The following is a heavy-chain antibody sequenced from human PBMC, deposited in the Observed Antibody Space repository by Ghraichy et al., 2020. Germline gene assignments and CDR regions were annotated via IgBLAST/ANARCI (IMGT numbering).Heavy chain of an antibody. V-gene: IGHV1-2*02. CDR1: GYTFTGHY. CDR3: ARGYAFWSAYPNMDV. CDR2: FNPNSRGS. J-gene: IGHJ6*02. D-gene: IGHD3-3*01. Sequence: ASVKVSCKASGYTFTGHYLYWVRQAPGQGLEWMAWFNPNSRGSKSAQKFQGRVTMTRDTSINTAYMALSRLTVDDTAIYYCARGYAFWSAYPNMDVWGQGTTVTV.